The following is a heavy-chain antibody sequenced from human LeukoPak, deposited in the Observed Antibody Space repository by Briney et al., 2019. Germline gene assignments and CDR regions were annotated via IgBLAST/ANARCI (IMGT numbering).Heavy chain of an antibody. V-gene: IGHV4-34*01. J-gene: IGHJ4*02. CDR1: GGSFSGYY. CDR2: INHSGST. D-gene: IGHD3-3*01. Sequence: SETLSLTCAVYGGSFSGYYWSWIRQPPGKGLEWIGEINHSGSTNYNPSLKSRVTISVDTSKNQFSLKLSSVTAADTAVYYCARDFRGGYDFWSGYYTPYYFDYWGQGTLVTVSS. CDR3: ARDFRGGYDFWSGYYTPYYFDY.